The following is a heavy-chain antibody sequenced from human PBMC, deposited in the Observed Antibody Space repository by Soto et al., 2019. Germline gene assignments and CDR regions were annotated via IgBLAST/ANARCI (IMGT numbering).Heavy chain of an antibody. J-gene: IGHJ4*02. V-gene: IGHV3-7*01. CDR2: MDKDGSET. D-gene: IGHD3-16*01. Sequence: EVQLVDSGGGLVQPGGSLRLSCAASGFTFSTYWMTWVRQPPGKGLEWVANMDKDGSETYYVDSVRGRFTVSRDNAKNSQPLQMTSLRVEDTAVIYCVCGGNFFIYWGQGTLVTVSP. CDR1: GFTFSTYW. CDR3: VCGGNFFIY.